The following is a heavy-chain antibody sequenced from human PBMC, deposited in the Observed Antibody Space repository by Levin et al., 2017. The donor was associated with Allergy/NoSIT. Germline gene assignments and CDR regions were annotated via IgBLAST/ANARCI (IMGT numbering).Heavy chain of an antibody. J-gene: IGHJ4*02. D-gene: IGHD2-2*01. CDR3: AKDPVVWVGRPNDY. Sequence: GESLKISCAASGFTFSSYAMSWVRQAPGKGLEWVSAISGSGGSTYYADSVKGRFTISRDNSKNTLYLQMNSLRAEDTAVYYCAKDPVVWVGRPNDYWGQGTLVTVSS. V-gene: IGHV3-23*01. CDR2: ISGSGGST. CDR1: GFTFSSYA.